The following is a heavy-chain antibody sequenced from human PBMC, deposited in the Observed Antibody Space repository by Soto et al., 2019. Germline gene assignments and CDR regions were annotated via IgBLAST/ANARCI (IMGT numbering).Heavy chain of an antibody. V-gene: IGHV3-23*01. Sequence: EVQLLESGGGLVQPGGSLRLSCAASGFTFSNYAMNWVRQAPGKGLEWVSAISEGATRTHYADFVKGRFTISRDNSKNMVYLQMNSLRDDDTAVYYCAKPHYGSETANYYGIAWGQGTLVTVSS. J-gene: IGHJ1*01. CDR1: GFTFSNYA. CDR3: AKPHYGSETANYYGIA. D-gene: IGHD3-10*01. CDR2: ISEGATRT.